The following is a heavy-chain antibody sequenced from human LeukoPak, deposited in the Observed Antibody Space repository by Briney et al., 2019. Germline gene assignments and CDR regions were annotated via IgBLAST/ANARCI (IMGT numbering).Heavy chain of an antibody. Sequence: GGSLRLSCAASGFTFSSYSMNWVRQAPGKGLEWVSSISSSSSYIYYADSVKGRFTISRDNAKNSLYLQMNSLRAEDTAVYYCACQIAAAGISLGTDYWGQGTLVTVSS. V-gene: IGHV3-21*01. J-gene: IGHJ4*02. D-gene: IGHD6-13*01. CDR2: ISSSSSYI. CDR3: ACQIAAAGISLGTDY. CDR1: GFTFSSYS.